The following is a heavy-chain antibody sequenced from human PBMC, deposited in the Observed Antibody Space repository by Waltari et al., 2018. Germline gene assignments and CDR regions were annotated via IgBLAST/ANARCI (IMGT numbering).Heavy chain of an antibody. CDR1: GGSISSYY. CDR2: IYYSGST. CDR3: SLGRQTTDY. V-gene: IGHV4-59*01. Sequence: QVQLQESGPGLVKPSETLSLTCTVSGGSISSYYWSWIRQPPGKGLEWIGYIYYSGSTNYNTSLKSRVTISVDTSKNQFSLKLSSVTAADTAVYYCSLGRQTTDYWGQGTLVTVSS. J-gene: IGHJ4*02. D-gene: IGHD1-1*01.